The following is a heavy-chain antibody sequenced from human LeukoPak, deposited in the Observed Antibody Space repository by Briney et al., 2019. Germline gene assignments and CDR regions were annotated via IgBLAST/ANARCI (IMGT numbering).Heavy chain of an antibody. CDR3: ARGGPVAATHKYFQH. CDR1: GSTFTSYD. V-gene: IGHV1-8*01. Sequence: ASVKVSCKASGSTFTSYDINWVRQATGQGLGWMGWMHTNTGNTGYAQSFQGRVTMTRNTSISTAYMELSSLRSEDTAVYYCARGGPVAATHKYFQHWGQGTLVTVSS. J-gene: IGHJ1*01. D-gene: IGHD6-19*01. CDR2: MHTNTGNT.